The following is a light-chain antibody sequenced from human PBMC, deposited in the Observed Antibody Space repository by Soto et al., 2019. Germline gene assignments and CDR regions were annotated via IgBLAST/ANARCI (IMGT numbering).Light chain of an antibody. CDR1: QSVSSY. CDR2: DAS. Sequence: EIVLTQSPATLSLSPGEKDTHSCRASQSVSSYLAWYQQKPGQAPRLLIYDASNRATGIPARFSGSGSGTDLTLTIISLEPEDFAVYYCQQRSNWITFGQGTRLEIK. J-gene: IGKJ5*01. V-gene: IGKV3-11*01. CDR3: QQRSNWIT.